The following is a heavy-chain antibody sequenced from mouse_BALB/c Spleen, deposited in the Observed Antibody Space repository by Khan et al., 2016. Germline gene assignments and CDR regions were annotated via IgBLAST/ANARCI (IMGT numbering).Heavy chain of an antibody. CDR1: GYSFTRYW. Sequence: QVQLQQPGTELVRPGASVKLSCKASGYSFTRYWMNWVKQRPGQGLEWIGMIHPSDSESRLNQKFEDKATLTVDNSSSIAYMQLSSPTSEDSAVYYSTRSAYGNHPYYAMDYWGQGTSVTVSS. J-gene: IGHJ4*01. CDR2: IHPSDSES. D-gene: IGHD2-1*01. V-gene: IGHV1-61*01. CDR3: TRSAYGNHPYYAMDY.